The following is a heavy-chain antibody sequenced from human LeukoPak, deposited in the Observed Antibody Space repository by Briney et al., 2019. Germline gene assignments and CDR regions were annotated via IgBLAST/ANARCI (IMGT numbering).Heavy chain of an antibody. Sequence: SVKVSCKTSGGTLNNSAISWVRQAPGQGLEWLGGIMPLFGSAGYAQKFQGRVTITKDESTRTVYLELTSLTSDDTAVYYCARDVHGDYGSGWFDPWGQGTLVSVSS. V-gene: IGHV1-69*05. CDR3: ARDVHGDYGSGWFDP. CDR2: IMPLFGSA. CDR1: GGTLNNSA. J-gene: IGHJ5*02. D-gene: IGHD4-17*01.